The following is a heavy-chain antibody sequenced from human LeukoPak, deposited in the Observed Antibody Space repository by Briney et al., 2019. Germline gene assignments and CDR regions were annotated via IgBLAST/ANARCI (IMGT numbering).Heavy chain of an antibody. CDR1: GASFESHY. CDR2: YFDTGST. Sequence: PSETLSLTCNVSGASFESHYWTWIRQTPDKRLEWIGYYFDTGSTDYNPSLKSRVTMSVDKSKNQFFMRLRSVIAADTAVYYCVRTGWELLTTWGPGTLVTVSS. V-gene: IGHV4-59*11. D-gene: IGHD4-23*01. CDR3: VRTGWELLTT. J-gene: IGHJ4*02.